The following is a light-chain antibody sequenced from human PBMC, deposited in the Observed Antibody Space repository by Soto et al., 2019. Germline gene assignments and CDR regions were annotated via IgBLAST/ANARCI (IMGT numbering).Light chain of an antibody. CDR2: EGV. J-gene: IGLJ1*01. V-gene: IGLV2-14*01. Sequence: QSALTQPASVSGSPGQSITISRTGTSSDVGGYDYVSWYQRHPGKAPELMIYEGVNRPSWVSNRFSGSKSGNTASLTISGLQAEDEADYYCCSFASSSTYVFGTGTKLTVL. CDR1: SSDVGGYDY. CDR3: CSFASSSTYV.